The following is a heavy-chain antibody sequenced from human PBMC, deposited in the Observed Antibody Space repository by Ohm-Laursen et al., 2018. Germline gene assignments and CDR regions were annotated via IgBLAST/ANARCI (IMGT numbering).Heavy chain of an antibody. CDR1: GFTFSSYS. CDR2: ISSSSSTI. Sequence: SLRLSCAASGFTFSSYSMNWIRQAPGKGLEWVSYISSSSSTIYYADSVKGRFTISRDSAKNSLYLQMNSLRAEDTAVYYCARVREGNDFWSGYWYYYGMDVWGQGTTVTVSS. D-gene: IGHD3-3*01. J-gene: IGHJ6*02. CDR3: ARVREGNDFWSGYWYYYGMDV. V-gene: IGHV3-48*01.